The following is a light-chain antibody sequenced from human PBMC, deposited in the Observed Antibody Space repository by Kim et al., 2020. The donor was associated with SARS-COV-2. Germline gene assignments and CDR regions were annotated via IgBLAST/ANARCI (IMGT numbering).Light chain of an antibody. CDR3: QAWDSSTVV. CDR2: EDI. Sequence: SVSPGQTAIITCSGNNLGDKKFCWYQQRPGQSPLLVIYEDIKRPSGIPERVSGSNSGNTATLTISGTQAMDEADYYCQAWDSSTVVFGRGTKLTVL. J-gene: IGLJ2*01. CDR1: NLGDKK. V-gene: IGLV3-1*01.